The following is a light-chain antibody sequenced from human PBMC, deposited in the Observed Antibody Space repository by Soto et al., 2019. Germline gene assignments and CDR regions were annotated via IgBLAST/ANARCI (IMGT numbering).Light chain of an antibody. Sequence: EIVMTQSPATLSVSPGERATLSCRASQSVSSNLAWYQRKPGQAPRLLIYGASTRATGIPARFSGSGSGTKFTLTISSLQSEDFAVYYCQQYNNWPPWTFGQGTKV. V-gene: IGKV3-15*01. CDR3: QQYNNWPPWT. J-gene: IGKJ1*01. CDR2: GAS. CDR1: QSVSSN.